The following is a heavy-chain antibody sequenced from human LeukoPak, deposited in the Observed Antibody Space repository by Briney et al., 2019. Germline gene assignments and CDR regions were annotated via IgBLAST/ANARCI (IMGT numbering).Heavy chain of an antibody. CDR3: ASASGREAAGYLLGLFEY. D-gene: IGHD6-13*01. CDR2: LYSDGRT. Sequence: GGSLRLSCAASGLSVSNKYMTWVRQAPGKGLEWVSFLYSDGRTYYADSVKGRFTISRDNSRNTLYLQMNSLTAEDTAIYYCASASGREAAGYLLGLFEYWGQGTLVTVSS. CDR1: GLSVSNKY. V-gene: IGHV3-53*01. J-gene: IGHJ4*02.